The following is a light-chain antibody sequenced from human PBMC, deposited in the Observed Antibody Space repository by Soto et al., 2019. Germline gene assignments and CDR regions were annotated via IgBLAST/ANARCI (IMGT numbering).Light chain of an antibody. J-gene: IGLJ2*01. CDR2: GNN. V-gene: IGLV1-44*01. Sequence: QSVLTQPPSASGTPGQRVTISCSGSSSNIGSHTVNWYHQLPGTAPTVLNYGNNQRPSGVPDRFSGSKSGTSASLAISGLPSDYELDYYCSASHARLNVVLFPGGTKLTVL. CDR3: SASHARLNVVL. CDR1: SSNIGSHT.